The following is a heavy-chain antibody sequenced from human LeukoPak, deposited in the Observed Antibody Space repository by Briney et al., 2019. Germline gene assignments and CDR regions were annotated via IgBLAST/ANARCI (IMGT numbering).Heavy chain of an antibody. CDR3: AKFSYFFYMDV. V-gene: IGHV3-48*03. CDR2: ISSSGSTI. CDR1: GFTFSSYE. J-gene: IGHJ6*03. Sequence: GGSLRLSCAASGFTFSSYEMNWVRQAPGKGLEWVSYISSSGSTIYYADSVKGRFTISRGRFDSKNTLFLQMDSLRAEDTAIYFCAKFSYFFYMDVWGKGTTVTVSS.